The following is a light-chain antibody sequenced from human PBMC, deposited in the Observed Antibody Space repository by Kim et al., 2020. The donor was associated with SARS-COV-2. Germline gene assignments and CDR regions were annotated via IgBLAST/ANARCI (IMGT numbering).Light chain of an antibody. CDR1: QNINNF. CDR2: DAS. V-gene: IGKV3-11*01. J-gene: IGKJ4*01. CDR3: QQRKNWPPT. Sequence: EIVLTQPPATLSLSPGERASLSCRASQNINNFLAWYQQKPGQAPRLLIYDASNRATGIPARFSGSGSGTDFTLTISSLEPEDFAVYYCQQRKNWPPTFGGGTKVDIK.